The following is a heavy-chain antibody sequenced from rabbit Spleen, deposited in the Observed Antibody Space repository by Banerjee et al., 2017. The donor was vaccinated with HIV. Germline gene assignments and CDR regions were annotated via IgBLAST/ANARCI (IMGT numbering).Heavy chain of an antibody. V-gene: IGHV1S47*01. Sequence: QEQLVESGGGLVQPGGSLKLSCTASGFDFSNYGVTWVRQAPGKGLEWIGYIEPIFGNTYYASWVNGRFTISSHNAQNTLYLQLSSLTAADTATYVCVRDQARMLDLWGPGTLVTVS. D-gene: IGHD6-1*01. CDR1: GFDFSNYG. J-gene: IGHJ4*01. CDR2: IEPIFGNT. CDR3: VRDQARMLDL.